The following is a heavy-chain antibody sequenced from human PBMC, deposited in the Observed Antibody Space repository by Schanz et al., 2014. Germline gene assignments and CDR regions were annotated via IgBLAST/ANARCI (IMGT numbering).Heavy chain of an antibody. J-gene: IGHJ4*02. V-gene: IGHV4-31*03. Sequence: QVQLQESGPGLVKPSQTLSLTCTVSGGSISSGGYYWSWIRQHPGKGLEWIGYIYYSGSTYYKPSLKARLIISVDTSKNQFSLKLSSVTAADTAVYYCARVGRSSSSPHGSSGDYWGQGTLVTVSS. D-gene: IGHD6-6*01. CDR1: GGSISSGGYY. CDR3: ARVGRSSSSPHGSSGDY. CDR2: IYYSGST.